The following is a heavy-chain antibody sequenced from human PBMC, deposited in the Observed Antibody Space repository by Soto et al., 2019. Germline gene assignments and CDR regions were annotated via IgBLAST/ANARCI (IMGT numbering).Heavy chain of an antibody. CDR1: GYTFTSYD. CDR3: AREGGNDFWSGYYWFDP. V-gene: IGHV1-8*01. D-gene: IGHD3-3*01. J-gene: IGHJ5*02. CDR2: MNPNSGNT. Sequence: ASVKVSCKASGYTFTSYDINWVRQATGQGLEWMGWMNPNSGNTGYAQKLQGRVTMTTDTSTSTAYMELRSLRSDDTAVYYCAREGGNDFWSGYYWFDPWGQGTLVTVSS.